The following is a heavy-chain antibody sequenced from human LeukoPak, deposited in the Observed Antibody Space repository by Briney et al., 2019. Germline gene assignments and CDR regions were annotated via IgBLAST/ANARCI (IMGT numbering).Heavy chain of an antibody. CDR1: GFIFNNYW. V-gene: IGHV3-7*01. CDR3: ARKVRSGSYLNYYYYGMDV. CDR2: IKQDGSEQ. Sequence: GGSLRLSCAGSGFIFNNYWMSWVRQAPGKGLEWVANIKQDGSEQYYVDSVKGRFTTSRDNAKNSLYLQMNSLRAEDTAVYYCARKVRSGSYLNYYYYGMDVWGQGTTVTVSS. J-gene: IGHJ6*02. D-gene: IGHD3-10*01.